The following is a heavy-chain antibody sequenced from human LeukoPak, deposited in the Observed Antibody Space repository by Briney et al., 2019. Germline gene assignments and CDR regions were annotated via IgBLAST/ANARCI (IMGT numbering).Heavy chain of an antibody. CDR2: ISAYNGNT. J-gene: IGHJ3*02. V-gene: IGHV1-18*01. Sequence: GASVMVSCKASGYTFTNFGISWVRQAPGQGLEWMGWISAYNGNTNYAQKVQDRVTMTTDTSTSTAYMELRSLRSDDTAVYYCARAGGWAREDYKADAFDIWGQGTMVTVSS. CDR3: ARAGGWAREDYKADAFDI. CDR1: GYTFTNFG. D-gene: IGHD6-19*01.